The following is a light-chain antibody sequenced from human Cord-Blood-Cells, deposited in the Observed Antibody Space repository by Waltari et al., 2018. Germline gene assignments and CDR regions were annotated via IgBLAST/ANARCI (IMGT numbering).Light chain of an antibody. CDR3: QQRSNWPPFT. Sequence: EIVFTQSPATLSLSPGVRANLSCRATQSVSSYLAWYQQKPGQAPRLLIYHASNRATGIPARFSGIGSGTDFTHTISSLEPEDFAVYYCQQRSNWPPFTFGPGTKVDIK. CDR1: QSVSSY. J-gene: IGKJ3*01. CDR2: HAS. V-gene: IGKV3-11*01.